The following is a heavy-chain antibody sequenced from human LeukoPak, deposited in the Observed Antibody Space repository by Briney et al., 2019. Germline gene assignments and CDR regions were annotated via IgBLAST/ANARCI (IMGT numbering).Heavy chain of an antibody. CDR1: GGTFSSYA. CDR2: IIPIFGIA. CDR3: ARLNRYDSSGYSYYYYGMDV. Sequence: GSSVKVSCTASGGTFSSYAISWVRQAPGQGLEWMGRIIPIFGIANYAQKFQGRVTITADKSTSTAYMELSSLRSEDTAVYYCARLNRYDSSGYSYYYYGMDVWGQGTTVTVSS. V-gene: IGHV1-69*04. J-gene: IGHJ6*02. D-gene: IGHD3-22*01.